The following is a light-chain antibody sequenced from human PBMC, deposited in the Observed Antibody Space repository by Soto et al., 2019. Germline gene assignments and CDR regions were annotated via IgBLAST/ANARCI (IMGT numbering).Light chain of an antibody. Sequence: QSVLTQPASVSGSPGQSITISCTGAGXDIGAYNYVSWYQEHPGKAPKLMIYEVSYRPSGVSNRFSGSKSGHTASLTISGLQPEDEADYYCSSFTDSSTVEVFGAGTKFTVL. CDR2: EVS. J-gene: IGLJ1*01. V-gene: IGLV2-14*01. CDR3: SSFTDSSTVEV. CDR1: GXDIGAYNY.